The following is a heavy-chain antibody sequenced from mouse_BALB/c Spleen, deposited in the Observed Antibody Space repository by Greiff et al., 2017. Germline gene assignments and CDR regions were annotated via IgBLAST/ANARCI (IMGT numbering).Heavy chain of an antibody. V-gene: IGHV5-9-4*01. J-gene: IGHJ4*01. CDR3: ARGAGDYAMDY. CDR2: ISSGGSYT. D-gene: IGHD3-3*01. CDR1: RFTFSSYA. Sequence: EVQGVESGGGLVKPGGSLKLSCAASRFTFSSYAMSWVRQSPEKRLEWVAEISSGGSYTYYPDTVTGRFTISRDNAKNTLYLEMSSLRSEDTAMYYCARGAGDYAMDYWGQGTSVTVSS.